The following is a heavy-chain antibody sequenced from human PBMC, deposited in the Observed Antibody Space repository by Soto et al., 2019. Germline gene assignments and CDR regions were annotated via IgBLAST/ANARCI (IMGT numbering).Heavy chain of an antibody. CDR2: IIPIFGTA. V-gene: IGHV1-69*01. Sequence: QVELVQSGAEVKKPGSSVKVSCKAYGGTFSSYAISWVRQAHGQGLEWMGGIIPIFGTANYAQKFQGRVTITADESTSTAYMELSSLRSEDTAVYYCARDYDSSGYSFQHWGQGTLVTVSS. CDR1: GGTFSSYA. CDR3: ARDYDSSGYSFQH. D-gene: IGHD3-22*01. J-gene: IGHJ1*01.